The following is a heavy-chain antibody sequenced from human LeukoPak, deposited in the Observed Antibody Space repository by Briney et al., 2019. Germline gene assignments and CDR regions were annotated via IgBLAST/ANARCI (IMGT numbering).Heavy chain of an antibody. V-gene: IGHV3-15*07. D-gene: IGHD3-22*01. CDR2: IKSKTDGGTT. Sequence: PGGSLRLSCAASGFTFSNAWMNWVRQAPGKGLEWVGRIKSKTDGGTTDYAAPVKGRFTISRDDSKNTLYLQMNSLKTEDTAVYYCARAQNYYDSSGVYYFDYWGQGTLVTVSS. J-gene: IGHJ4*02. CDR1: GFTFSNAW. CDR3: ARAQNYYDSSGVYYFDY.